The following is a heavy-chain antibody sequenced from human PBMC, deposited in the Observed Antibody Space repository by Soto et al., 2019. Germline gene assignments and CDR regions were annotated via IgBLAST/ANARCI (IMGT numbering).Heavy chain of an antibody. CDR1: GFTFGNYG. J-gene: IGHJ4*02. CDR3: AKERSGWPVDY. CDR2: ISGSGGIT. Sequence: GGSLRLSCETSGFTFGNYGMVWVRQAPGKGLEWVSVISGSGGITYYEDSVKGRFTISRDNSKNTLYLQMNSLRAEDTAVYYCAKERSGWPVDYWGQGTLVTVSS. V-gene: IGHV3-23*01. D-gene: IGHD6-19*01.